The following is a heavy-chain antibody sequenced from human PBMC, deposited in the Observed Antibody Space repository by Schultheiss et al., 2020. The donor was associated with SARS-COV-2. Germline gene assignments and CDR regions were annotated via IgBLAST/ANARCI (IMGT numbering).Heavy chain of an antibody. D-gene: IGHD6-13*01. V-gene: IGHV3-30*03. Sequence: GGSLRLSCAASGFTFSSYGMSWVRQAPGKGLEWVAVISYDGSNKYYADSVKGRFTISRDNSKNTLYLQMNSLRAEDTAVYYCARDRSYRGLAAAGPFDYWGQGTLVTVSS. J-gene: IGHJ4*02. CDR1: GFTFSSYG. CDR2: ISYDGSNK. CDR3: ARDRSYRGLAAAGPFDY.